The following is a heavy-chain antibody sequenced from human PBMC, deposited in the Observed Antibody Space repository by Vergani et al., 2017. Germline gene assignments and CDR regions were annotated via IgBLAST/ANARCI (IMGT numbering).Heavy chain of an antibody. CDR2: ISGSGGST. Sequence: EVQLLESGGGLVQPGGSLRLSCAASGFTFSSYAMSWVRQAPGKGLEWVSAISGSGGSTYYADSVKGRFTISRNNSKNTLYLQMNSLRAEDTAVYYCAKQLTHYYGSGSHPFDYWGQGTLVTVSS. CDR3: AKQLTHYYGSGSHPFDY. D-gene: IGHD3-10*01. CDR1: GFTFSSYA. V-gene: IGHV3-23*01. J-gene: IGHJ4*03.